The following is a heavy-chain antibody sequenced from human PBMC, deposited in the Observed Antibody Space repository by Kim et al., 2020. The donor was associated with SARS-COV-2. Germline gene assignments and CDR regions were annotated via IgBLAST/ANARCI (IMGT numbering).Heavy chain of an antibody. V-gene: IGHV1-46*01. Sequence: ASVKVSCKTSGYSFTSNYIHWVRQAPGEGPEWMGMINPSGGGTDYAQRFQGSVTMTRDTSTTTVYLELNSLTSEDTAVYYCAREGLLWFGGDYYYGLDVW. D-gene: IGHD3-10*01. CDR2: INPSGGGT. CDR1: GYSFTSNY. J-gene: IGHJ6*01. CDR3: AREGLLWFGGDYYYGLDV.